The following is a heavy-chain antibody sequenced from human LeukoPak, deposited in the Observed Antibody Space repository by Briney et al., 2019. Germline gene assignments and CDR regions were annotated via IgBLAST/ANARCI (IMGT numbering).Heavy chain of an antibody. CDR3: AKDRRAGSYDY. V-gene: IGHV3-21*04. CDR1: GFTFSSYS. J-gene: IGHJ4*02. Sequence: GGSLRLSCAASGFTFSSYSMNWVRQAPGKGLEWVSSISSSSSYIYYADSVKGRFTISRDNAKNTLYLQMNSLRAEDTAVYYCAKDRRAGSYDYWGQGTLVTVSS. D-gene: IGHD3-10*01. CDR2: ISSSSSYI.